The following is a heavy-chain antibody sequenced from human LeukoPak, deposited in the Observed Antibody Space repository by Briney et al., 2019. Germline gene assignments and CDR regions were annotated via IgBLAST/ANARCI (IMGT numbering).Heavy chain of an antibody. J-gene: IGHJ5*02. CDR2: ISGSASST. Sequence: HPGGSLRLSCAASGFTFSNYAMSWVRQAPGKGLEWVSAISGSASSTYHADSVKGRFTISRDKSKNTLYLQMSSVRADDTAVYYCAKDLGIAAAGTGWFEPWGQGTLVTVSS. V-gene: IGHV3-23*01. CDR3: AKDLGIAAAGTGWFEP. CDR1: GFTFSNYA. D-gene: IGHD6-13*01.